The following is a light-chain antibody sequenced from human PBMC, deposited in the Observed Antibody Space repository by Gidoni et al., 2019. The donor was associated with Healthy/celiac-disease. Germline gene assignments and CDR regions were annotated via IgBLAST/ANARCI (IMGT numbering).Light chain of an antibody. CDR2: EVS. CDR1: SSDVGGNHY. Sequence: QSALTQPASVSGSPGQSITISCTGTSSDVGGNHYVSWYQQHPGKAPKLMIYEVSNRPSGGSNRFSGSKSGNTASLTISGLQAEDEADYYCSSYTSSSTLGVVFGGGTKLTVL. CDR3: SSYTSSSTLGVV. J-gene: IGLJ2*01. V-gene: IGLV2-14*01.